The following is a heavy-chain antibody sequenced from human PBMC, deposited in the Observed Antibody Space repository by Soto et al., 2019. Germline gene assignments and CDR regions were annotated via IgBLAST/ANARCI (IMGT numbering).Heavy chain of an antibody. CDR1: GYSFSSHG. CDR2: NRGYNVHT. CDR3: ARDARGAYSSGWYSLSGYYNYGIDV. D-gene: IGHD6-19*01. J-gene: IGHJ6*02. Sequence: EASVKVSCKASGYSFSSHGIGWVRQAPGQRLEWVGWNRGYNVHTNYIQRLQGRFTMTTDTSTSTAYMELRGLSSDDTGVYYCARDARGAYSSGWYSLSGYYNYGIDVWGQGTKVTVSS. V-gene: IGHV1-18*01.